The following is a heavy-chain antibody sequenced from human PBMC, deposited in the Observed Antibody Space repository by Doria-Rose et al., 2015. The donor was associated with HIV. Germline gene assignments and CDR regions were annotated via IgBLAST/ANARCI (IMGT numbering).Heavy chain of an antibody. V-gene: IGHV3-48*02. CDR3: ARDAGSDYYESSGYYD. J-gene: IGHJ4*02. CDR1: GFAFSSYS. Sequence: EVQLVESGGGLMQPGGSLRLSCAASGFAFSSYSMNWVRQAPGRGLERISYISSGTSTIYYADSVKGRFTISRDNAKNSLYLQMNSLRDEDTAVYYCARDAGSDYYESSGYYDWGQGTLVTVSS. D-gene: IGHD3-22*01. CDR2: ISSGTSTI.